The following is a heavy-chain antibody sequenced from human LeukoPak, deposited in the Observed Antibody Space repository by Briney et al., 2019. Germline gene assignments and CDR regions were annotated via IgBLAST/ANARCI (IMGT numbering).Heavy chain of an antibody. J-gene: IGHJ3*02. CDR2: VYTSGST. Sequence: PSETLSLTCTVSGASISSGSYYWSWIRQPAGKGLEWIGRVYTSGSTNYNPSLKSRVNISLDTPKNQFSLKLISVTAADTAIYYCARLRLRYDSNGYSTSYEAVDIWGQGTVVTVSS. CDR1: GASISSGSYY. V-gene: IGHV4-61*02. CDR3: ARLRLRYDSNGYSTSYEAVDI. D-gene: IGHD3-22*01.